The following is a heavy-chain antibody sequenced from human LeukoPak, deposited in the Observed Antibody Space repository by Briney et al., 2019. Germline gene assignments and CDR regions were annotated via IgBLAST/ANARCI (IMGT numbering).Heavy chain of an antibody. J-gene: IGHJ5*02. V-gene: IGHV3-7*01. CDR2: IKQDGSEK. Sequence: GGSLRLSCAASGFNLRSYWMSWVRQAPGKGREWVANIKQDGSEKYYVDSVKGRFTISRDNAKNSLYLQMNSLRAEDTAVYYCARSGYCSGGSCYSSNWFDPWGQGTLVTVSS. CDR1: GFNLRSYW. CDR3: ARSGYCSGGSCYSSNWFDP. D-gene: IGHD2-15*01.